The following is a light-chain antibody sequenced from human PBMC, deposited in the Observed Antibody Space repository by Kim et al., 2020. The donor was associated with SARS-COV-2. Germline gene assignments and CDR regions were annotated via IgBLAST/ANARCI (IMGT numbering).Light chain of an antibody. V-gene: IGKV3-15*01. CDR1: QSVSSN. CDR3: QQYNNWPGT. Sequence: EIVMTQSPAPLSVSPGERATLSCRASQSVSSNLAWYQQKPGQAPRLLIYGVSTRATGIPARFSGSGSGTEFTLTISSLQSEDFAVYYCQQYNNWPGTFGQGTKVDIK. J-gene: IGKJ1*01. CDR2: GVS.